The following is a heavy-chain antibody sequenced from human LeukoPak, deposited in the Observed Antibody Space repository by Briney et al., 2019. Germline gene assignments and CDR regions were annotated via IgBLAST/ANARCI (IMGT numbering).Heavy chain of an antibody. CDR3: AHRGYSSSWYATYFDY. J-gene: IGHJ4*02. D-gene: IGHD6-13*01. Sequence: SGPTLVNPTQTLTLTCTFSGFSLSTSGVGVGWIRQPPGKALEWLAPIYWNDDKRYSPSLKSRLTITKDTSKNQVVLTMTNMDPVDTATYYCAHRGYSSSWYATYFDYWGQGTLVTVSS. CDR1: GFSLSTSGVG. V-gene: IGHV2-5*01. CDR2: IYWNDDK.